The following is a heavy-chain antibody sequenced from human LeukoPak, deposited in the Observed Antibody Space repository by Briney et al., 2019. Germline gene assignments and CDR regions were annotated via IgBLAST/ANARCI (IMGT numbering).Heavy chain of an antibody. CDR3: VTGIVILPATTYYFDT. CDR2: FAPEDGET. Sequence: ASVKVSCKLSGYTLTKLPIHWVRQAPGKGLEWMGGFAPEDGETIYAQKFQGRVTMTEDISSDTAYMELSSLRSEDTAIYYCVTGIVILPATTYYFDTWGQGTLVTVSS. V-gene: IGHV1-24*01. CDR1: GYTLTKLP. J-gene: IGHJ4*02. D-gene: IGHD2-2*01.